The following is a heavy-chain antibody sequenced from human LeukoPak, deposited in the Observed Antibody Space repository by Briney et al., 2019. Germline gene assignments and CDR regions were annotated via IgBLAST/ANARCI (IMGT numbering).Heavy chain of an antibody. J-gene: IGHJ3*02. CDR1: GGTFSSYA. Sequence: SEKVSCKASGGTFSSYAISWVRQAPGQGLEWMGGIIPIFGTANYAQKFQGRVTITADESTSTAYMELSSLRSEDTAVYYCARGRPDQQLDAFDIWGQGTMVTVSS. D-gene: IGHD6-13*01. V-gene: IGHV1-69*13. CDR2: IIPIFGTA. CDR3: ARGRPDQQLDAFDI.